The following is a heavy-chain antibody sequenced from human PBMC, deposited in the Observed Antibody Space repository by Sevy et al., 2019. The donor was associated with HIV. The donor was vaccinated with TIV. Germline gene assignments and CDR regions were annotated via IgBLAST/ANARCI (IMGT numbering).Heavy chain of an antibody. CDR3: ARGGYYDSSGYYDFDY. CDR1: GFTFSSYS. J-gene: IGHJ4*02. Sequence: GGSLRLSCAASGFTFSSYSMNWVRQAPGKGLEWVSYISSSSSTIYYADSVKGRFTNSRDNAKNSLYLQMNSLRDEDTAVYYCARGGYYDSSGYYDFDYWGQGTLVTVSS. D-gene: IGHD3-22*01. V-gene: IGHV3-48*02. CDR2: ISSSSSTI.